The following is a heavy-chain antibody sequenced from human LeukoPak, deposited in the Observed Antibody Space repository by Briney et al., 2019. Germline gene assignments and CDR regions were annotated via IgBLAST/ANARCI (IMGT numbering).Heavy chain of an antibody. D-gene: IGHD4-11*01. Sequence: SETLSLTCTVSDDSITMYYWTWIRQPPGKGLEWIGYVDHTGTTNFNPSLNGRVSISRDTSKNFFSLRLRSVTAADTAVYFCARGRVSTSTGYSTYYYFFYMDFWGKGTTVTVSS. J-gene: IGHJ6*03. CDR1: DDSITMYY. V-gene: IGHV4-59*01. CDR2: VDHTGTT. CDR3: ARGRVSTSTGYSTYYYFFYMDF.